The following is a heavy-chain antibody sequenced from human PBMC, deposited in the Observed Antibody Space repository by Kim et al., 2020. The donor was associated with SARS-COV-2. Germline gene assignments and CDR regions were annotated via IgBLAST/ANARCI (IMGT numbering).Heavy chain of an antibody. V-gene: IGHV1-46*01. D-gene: IGHD4-4*01. CDR3: ARETPSGLQWDY. CDR2: IVPIGGGT. Sequence: ASVKVSCKASGYTFTNHYLHWVRQAPGQALEWMGIIVPIGGGTNYAQKFRGRVTVTRDMSTSTVYMELSSLTSEDTAVYYCARETPSGLQWDYWGQGTLVTVS. J-gene: IGHJ4*02. CDR1: GYTFTNHY.